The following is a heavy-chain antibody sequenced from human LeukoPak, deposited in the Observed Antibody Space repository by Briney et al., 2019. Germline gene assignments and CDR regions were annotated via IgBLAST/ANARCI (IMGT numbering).Heavy chain of an antibody. CDR2: IGAYNGNT. CDR1: GYTFTSYG. J-gene: IGHJ4*02. V-gene: IGHV1-18*01. Sequence: ASVKVSCKASGYTFTSYGISWVRQAPGQGLEWMGWIGAYNGNTNYAQKLQGRVTMTTDTSTSTAYMELRSLRSDDTAVYYCARDKIRWELLPSNILGYWGQGTLVTVSS. CDR3: ARDKIRWELLPSNILGY. D-gene: IGHD1-26*01.